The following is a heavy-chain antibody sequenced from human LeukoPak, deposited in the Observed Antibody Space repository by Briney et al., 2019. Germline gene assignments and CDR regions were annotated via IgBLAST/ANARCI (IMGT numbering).Heavy chain of an antibody. CDR1: GGSISSYY. D-gene: IGHD6-13*01. Sequence: PSETLSLTCTVSGGSISSYYWSWIRQPPGQGLEWIGYIYYSGSTNYNPSLKSRVTISVDKSKNQFSLKLSSVTAADTAVYYCARDPGGAAAGSLYNWFDPWGQGTLVTVSS. CDR2: IYYSGST. V-gene: IGHV4-59*12. J-gene: IGHJ5*02. CDR3: ARDPGGAAAGSLYNWFDP.